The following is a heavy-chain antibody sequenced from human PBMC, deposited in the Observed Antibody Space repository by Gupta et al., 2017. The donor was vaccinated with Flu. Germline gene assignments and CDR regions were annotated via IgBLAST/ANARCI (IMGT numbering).Heavy chain of an antibody. V-gene: IGHV4-4*02. CDR3: ARVASTRGQQLEYYFDY. CDR1: GGSISSSNW. D-gene: IGHD6-13*01. J-gene: IGHJ4*02. Sequence: SGTLSLTCAVSGGSISSSNWWSWVRQPPGKGLEWIGEIYHSGSTNYNPSLKSRVTISVDKSKNQFSLKLSSVTAADTAVYYCARVASTRGQQLEYYFDYWGQGTLVTVSS. CDR2: IYHSGST.